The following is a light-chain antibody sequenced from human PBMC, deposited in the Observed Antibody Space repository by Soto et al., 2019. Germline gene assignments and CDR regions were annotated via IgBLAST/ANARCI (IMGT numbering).Light chain of an antibody. CDR2: EVS. CDR3: CSYRDTTTVV. Sequence: QSVLTQPPSASGSPGQSVTISCTGTSSDVGKYDYVSWFQHHPGKAPKLIIYEVSKRPSGVSDRFSGSKSGNTASLTISGLRAEDEADYHCCSYRDTTTVVFGGGTKLTVL. V-gene: IGLV2-8*01. J-gene: IGLJ2*01. CDR1: SSDVGKYDY.